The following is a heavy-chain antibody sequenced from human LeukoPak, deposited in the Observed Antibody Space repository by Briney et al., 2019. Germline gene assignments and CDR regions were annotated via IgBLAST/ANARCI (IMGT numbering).Heavy chain of an antibody. D-gene: IGHD3-3*01. CDR1: GGSISSYY. V-gene: IGHV4-59*01. Sequence: SETLSLTCTVSGGSISSYYWSWIRQPPGKGLEWIGYICYSGSTNYNPSLKSRVTISVDKSKNEFSLKLSSVTAADMAVYYSARVLLFLEWIPHAFDIWGQGTMVTVSS. CDR2: ICYSGST. CDR3: ARVLLFLEWIPHAFDI. J-gene: IGHJ3*02.